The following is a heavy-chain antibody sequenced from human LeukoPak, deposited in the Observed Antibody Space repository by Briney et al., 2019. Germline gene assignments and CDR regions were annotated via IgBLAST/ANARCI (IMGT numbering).Heavy chain of an antibody. CDR2: INHSGST. Sequence: SETLSLTCAVYGGSFSGYYWSWIRQPPGKGLEWIGEINHSGSTNYNPSLKSRVTISVDTSKNQFSLKLSSVTAADTAVYYCASGPYGSGAQYYFDYWGQGTLVTVSS. D-gene: IGHD3-10*01. V-gene: IGHV4-34*01. CDR1: GGSFSGYY. J-gene: IGHJ4*02. CDR3: ASGPYGSGAQYYFDY.